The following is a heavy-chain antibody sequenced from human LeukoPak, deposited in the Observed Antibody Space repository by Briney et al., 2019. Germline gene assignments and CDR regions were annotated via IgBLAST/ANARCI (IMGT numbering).Heavy chain of an antibody. V-gene: IGHV1-18*01. D-gene: IGHD3-3*01. CDR1: GYTFTSYG. J-gene: IGHJ6*03. CDR2: ISAYNGNT. CDR3: ARGGADYDFWSGHYYYYYMDV. Sequence: ASVKVSCKASGYTFTSYGISWVRQAPGQGREWRGWISAYNGNTNYAQTLQGRVTMTTDTSTSTAYMELRSLRSDDTAVYYCARGGADYDFWSGHYYYYYMDVWGKGTTVTVSS.